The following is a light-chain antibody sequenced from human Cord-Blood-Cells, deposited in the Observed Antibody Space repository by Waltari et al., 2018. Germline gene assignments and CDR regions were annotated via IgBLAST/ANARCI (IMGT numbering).Light chain of an antibody. V-gene: IGKV1-39*01. J-gene: IGKJ2*01. CDR2: AAS. Sequence: DIQMTQSPSSLSASVGDRVTITCRASQSISSYLNWYQQKPGKAPKLLIYAASSLQSGVPSRFSGSGSGTDFTLTISSLQPEDFATYYCQQSYSTPYTFGQVTKVEIK. CDR1: QSISSY. CDR3: QQSYSTPYT.